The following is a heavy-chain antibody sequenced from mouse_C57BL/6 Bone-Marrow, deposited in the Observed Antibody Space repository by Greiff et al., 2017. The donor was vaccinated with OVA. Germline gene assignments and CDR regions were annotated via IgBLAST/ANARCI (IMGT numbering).Heavy chain of an antibody. CDR1: GYTFTSYW. J-gene: IGHJ2*01. Sequence: QVQLQQPGAELVRPGSSVKLSCKASGYTFTSYWMHWVKQRPIQGLEWIGNIDPSDSETHYNQKFKDKATLTVDKSSSTAYMQLSSLTSEDSAVYYCVTRGNYYGSGYRTLFDYWGQGTTLTVSS. CDR2: IDPSDSET. CDR3: VTRGNYYGSGYRTLFDY. V-gene: IGHV1-52*01. D-gene: IGHD1-1*01.